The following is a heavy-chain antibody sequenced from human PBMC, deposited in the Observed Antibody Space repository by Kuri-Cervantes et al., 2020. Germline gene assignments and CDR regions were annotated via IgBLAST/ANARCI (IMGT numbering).Heavy chain of an antibody. CDR1: GFTFSSYS. D-gene: IGHD5-12*01. J-gene: IGHJ4*02. V-gene: IGHV3-21*01. CDR2: ISTISTYI. CDR3: AKPTREPDS. Sequence: GESLKISCAASGFTFSSYSMNWVRQAPGKGLEWVSSISTISTYIYCADSVKGRFTISRDNAKNSLYLQMNSLRAEDTAVYFCAKPTREPDSWGQGTLVTVSS.